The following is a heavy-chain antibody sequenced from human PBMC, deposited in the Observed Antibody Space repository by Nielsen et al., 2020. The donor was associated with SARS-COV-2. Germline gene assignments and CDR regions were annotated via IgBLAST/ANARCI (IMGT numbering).Heavy chain of an antibody. CDR2: ISGSGGRT. V-gene: IGHV3-23*01. J-gene: IGHJ6*02. CDR1: GFTFSSYA. CDR3: AKDIRRTFGTVYYYYGMDV. Sequence: GESLKISCAASGFTFSSYAMNWVRQAPGKGPEWVSGISGSGGRTYYADSVKGRFTISRDNSENTVYLQMNSLGAGDTAVYHCAKDIRRTFGTVYYYYGMDVWGQGTTVTVSS. D-gene: IGHD3/OR15-3a*01.